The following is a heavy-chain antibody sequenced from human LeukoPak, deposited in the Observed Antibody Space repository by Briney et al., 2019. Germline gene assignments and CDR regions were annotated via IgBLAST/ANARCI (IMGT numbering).Heavy chain of an antibody. CDR1: GFTFSSYA. CDR3: EKVISGYEWQINDY. D-gene: IGHD5-12*01. V-gene: IGHV3-23*01. Sequence: GGSLRLSCGASGFTFSSYAMSWVRQAPGKGLEWVSALSSSAGSSYYADSVKGRVTISRDNSKNTLYLQMNSLRAEDTAVYYCEKVISGYEWQINDYRGQGTLVTVSS. J-gene: IGHJ4*02. CDR2: LSSSAGSS.